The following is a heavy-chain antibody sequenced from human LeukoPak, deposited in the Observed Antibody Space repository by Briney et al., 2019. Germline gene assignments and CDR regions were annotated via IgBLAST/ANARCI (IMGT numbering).Heavy chain of an antibody. J-gene: IGHJ4*02. V-gene: IGHV3-9*01. Sequence: GGSLRLSCTVSGFTFDDYAMHWVRHTPGKGLEWVAGITWNRDNIGYGDSVKGRFTISRDNVKNVLYLQMNSLRAEDTAVYYCARVFWETVNTGYYSDFWGQGTLVTVSS. CDR3: ARVFWETVNTGYYSDF. D-gene: IGHD3-22*01. CDR1: GFTFDDYA. CDR2: ITWNRDNI.